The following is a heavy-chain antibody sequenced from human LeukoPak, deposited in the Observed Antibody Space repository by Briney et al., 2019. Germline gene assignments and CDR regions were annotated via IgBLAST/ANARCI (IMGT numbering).Heavy chain of an antibody. CDR3: AKRSVSGSYFFDY. CDR2: ISANGDTP. V-gene: IGHV3-23*01. CDR1: GFTFSNYA. Sequence: GRSLRLSCAASGFTFSNYAMSWVRQAPGKGLEWVSSISANGDTPYYADSVKGRFTISRDNSKNTLYLQMNSLRAEDTAVYYCAKRSVSGSYFFDYWGQGTLVTVSS. D-gene: IGHD1-26*01. J-gene: IGHJ4*02.